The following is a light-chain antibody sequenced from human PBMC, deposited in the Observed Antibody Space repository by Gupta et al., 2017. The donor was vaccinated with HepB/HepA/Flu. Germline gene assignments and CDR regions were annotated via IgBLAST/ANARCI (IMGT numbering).Light chain of an antibody. V-gene: IGKV2-30*01. Sequence: DVVLTQSPLSLPVTLGQPASISCRSSQSLVFSDGNTFLHWFQQRTGQSPRRLLYQVSKRDSGVPDRFSGSGSGTDFTLRISRVEAEDVAIYYCVQGTHWPTFGGGTKVEIK. CDR2: QVS. CDR3: VQGTHWPT. J-gene: IGKJ4*01. CDR1: QSLVFSDGNTF.